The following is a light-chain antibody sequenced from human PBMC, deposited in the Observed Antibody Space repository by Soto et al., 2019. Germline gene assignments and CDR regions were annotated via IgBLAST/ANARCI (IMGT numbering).Light chain of an antibody. CDR3: QQYSTYPWT. CDR1: QSISSW. Sequence: DIQMTQSPSTLSASVGDRVTITCRASQSISSWLAWYQQKPGKAPKVLIFDASSLESGVPSRFSGRGSATEFTLTISSLQTDDFATYYCQQYSTYPWTVGPGTKGDIK. V-gene: IGKV1-5*01. J-gene: IGKJ1*01. CDR2: DAS.